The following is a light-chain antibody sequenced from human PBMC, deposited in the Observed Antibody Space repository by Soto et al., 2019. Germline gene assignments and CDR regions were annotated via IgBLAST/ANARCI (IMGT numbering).Light chain of an antibody. J-gene: IGKJ5*01. V-gene: IGKV3-20*01. Sequence: EIVMTQSPATLSVSPGERATVSCRASQSVSSSLAWYQQKPGQAPRLLIFGASSRTTGIPDRFSGSGSGTDFPLNISRLEPECFAVDYLQQYGRSVPRTFGQGTGLEIK. CDR3: QQYGRSVPRT. CDR1: QSVSSS. CDR2: GAS.